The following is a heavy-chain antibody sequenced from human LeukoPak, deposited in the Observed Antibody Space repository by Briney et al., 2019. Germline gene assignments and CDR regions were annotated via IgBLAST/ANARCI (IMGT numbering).Heavy chain of an antibody. J-gene: IGHJ4*02. Sequence: GGSLRLSCAASGFTFSSYAMSWVRQAPGKGLEWVSAISGSGGSTYYADSVKGRFTIPRDNSKNTLYLQMNSLRAEDTAVYYCAKDMYSSSFNFDYWGQGTLVTVSS. CDR2: ISGSGGST. V-gene: IGHV3-23*01. D-gene: IGHD6-13*01. CDR1: GFTFSSYA. CDR3: AKDMYSSSFNFDY.